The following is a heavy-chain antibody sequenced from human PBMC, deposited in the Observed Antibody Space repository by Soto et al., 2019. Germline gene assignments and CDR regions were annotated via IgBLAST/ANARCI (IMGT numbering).Heavy chain of an antibody. J-gene: IGHJ3*02. CDR1: GGSFSTYY. CDR3: ARSQVRVFGRHAFDI. D-gene: IGHD3-16*01. V-gene: IGHV4-34*01. Sequence: SETLSLTCAVYGGSFSTYYWSWIRQPPGKGLEWIGEINHSGSTNYNPSLKSRVTISLDTSKIQFSLKLNSVTAADTAVYYCARSQVRVFGRHAFDIWGQGTMVTVSS. CDR2: INHSGST.